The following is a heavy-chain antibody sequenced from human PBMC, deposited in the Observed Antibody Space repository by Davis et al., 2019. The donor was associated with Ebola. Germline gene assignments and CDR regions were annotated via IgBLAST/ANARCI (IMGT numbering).Heavy chain of an antibody. CDR1: GFIFSNYA. V-gene: IGHV3-9*01. Sequence: GGSLRLSCAASGFIFSNYAMSWVRQAPGKGLEWVSGISWNSGSIGYADSVKGRFTISRDNAKNSLYLQMNSLRAEDTAVYYCARGFTVVTLDYWGQGTLVTVSS. J-gene: IGHJ4*02. CDR3: ARGFTVVTLDY. CDR2: ISWNSGSI. D-gene: IGHD4-23*01.